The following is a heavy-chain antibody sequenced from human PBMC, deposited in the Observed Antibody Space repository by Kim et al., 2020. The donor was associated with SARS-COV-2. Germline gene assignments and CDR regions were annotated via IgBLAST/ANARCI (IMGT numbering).Heavy chain of an antibody. CDR2: IWYDVSNK. CDR1: GFTFSNFG. J-gene: IGHJ3*01. Sequence: GGSLRLSCAASGFTFSNFGMHWVRQTPGKGLEWVAVIWYDVSNKYYAESVKGRFTISRDNFQNTLSLQMNSLRAEDTAVYYCAKGIYRVTLDAFDVWGPGTMVSVSS. V-gene: IGHV3-33*06. CDR3: AKGIYRVTLDAFDV. D-gene: IGHD2-21*02.